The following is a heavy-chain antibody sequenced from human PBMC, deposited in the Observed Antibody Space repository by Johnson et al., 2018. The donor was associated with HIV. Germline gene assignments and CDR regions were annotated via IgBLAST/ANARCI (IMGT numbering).Heavy chain of an antibody. CDR3: YGYYDAFDI. CDR1: GFTFSSYG. D-gene: IGHD3-10*01. CDR2: IRYDGSYK. V-gene: IGHV3-30*02. J-gene: IGHJ3*02. Sequence: QVQLVESGGGVVQPGGSLRLSCAASGFTFSSYGMHWVRQAPGKGLEWVAFIRYDGSYKYYADSVKGRFTVSRDSSKNTLFLQMTSLRVEDTAAYYCYGYYDAFDIWGQGTMVSVSS.